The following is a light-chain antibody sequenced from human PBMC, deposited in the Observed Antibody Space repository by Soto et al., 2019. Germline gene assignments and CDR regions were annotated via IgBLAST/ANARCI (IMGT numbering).Light chain of an antibody. V-gene: IGKV4-1*01. J-gene: IGKJ4*01. Sequence: DIVMTQSPDSLAVSLGESATINCKSSQSLLYYSNNKNYLAWYQQKPGQPPKLLIHWASTRESGVPDRFSGSGSGTDFTLTISSLQAEDVAVYYCQQYYATPLTFGGGTKMEI. CDR3: QQYYATPLT. CDR1: QSLLYYSNNKNY. CDR2: WAS.